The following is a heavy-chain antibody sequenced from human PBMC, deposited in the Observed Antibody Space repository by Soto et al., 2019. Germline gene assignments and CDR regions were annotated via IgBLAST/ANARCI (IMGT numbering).Heavy chain of an antibody. CDR1: GYTFTSYY. CDR2: INPSGGST. CDR3: ARDQGRDGYNYEEDSLTWFDP. Sequence: ASVKVSCKASGYTFTSYYMHWVRQAPGQGLEWMGIINPSGGSTSYAQKFQGRVTMTRDTSTSTVYMELSSLRSEDTAVYYCARDQGRDGYNYEEDSLTWFDPWGQGTLVTVSS. J-gene: IGHJ5*02. V-gene: IGHV1-46*01. D-gene: IGHD5-12*01.